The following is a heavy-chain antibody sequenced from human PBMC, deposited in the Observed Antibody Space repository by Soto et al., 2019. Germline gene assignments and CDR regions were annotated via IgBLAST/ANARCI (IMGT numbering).Heavy chain of an antibody. CDR1: GYTFTGYY. CDR2: INPNSGGT. D-gene: IGHD3-10*01. CDR3: ARSIWFGEIYYYGMDV. Sequence: ASVKVSCKASGYTFTGYYMHWVRQAPGRGLEWMGWINPNSGGTNYAQKFQGWVTMTRDTSISTAYMEVSRLRSDDTAVYYCARSIWFGEIYYYGMDVWGQGTTVTVSS. J-gene: IGHJ6*02. V-gene: IGHV1-2*04.